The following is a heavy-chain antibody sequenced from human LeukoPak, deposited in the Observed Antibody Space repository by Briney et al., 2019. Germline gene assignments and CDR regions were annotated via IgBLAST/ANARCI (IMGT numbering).Heavy chain of an antibody. CDR2: IRSNTYGGTT. V-gene: IGHV3-49*04. CDR1: RSTFGDYT. CDR3: TRAVKRWLQNY. D-gene: IGHD5-24*01. Sequence: GGSLRLSCTVSRSTFGDYTMSWVRQAPGKGLEWISFIRSNTYGGTTEYAASVKGRFTISRDDSKSIAYLQMNSLKTEDTGVYYCTRAVKRWLQNYWGQGTLVTVSS. J-gene: IGHJ4*02.